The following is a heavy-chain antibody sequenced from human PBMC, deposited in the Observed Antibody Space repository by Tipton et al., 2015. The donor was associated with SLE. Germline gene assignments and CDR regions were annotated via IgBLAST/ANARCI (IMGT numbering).Heavy chain of an antibody. J-gene: IGHJ4*02. CDR1: GFTFSRYW. D-gene: IGHD4-23*01. V-gene: IGHV3-7*01. Sequence: SLRLSCAASGFTFSRYWMSWVRQAPGKGPEWVASIKEDGNKKNYVDSVEGRFSISRDNAKNSLYLQMNSLRDEDTAVYYCARDVSGNLADWGQGTLVTVSS. CDR3: ARDVSGNLAD. CDR2: IKEDGNKK.